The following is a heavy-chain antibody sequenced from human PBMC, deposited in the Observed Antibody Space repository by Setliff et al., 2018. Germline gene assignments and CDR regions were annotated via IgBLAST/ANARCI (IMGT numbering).Heavy chain of an antibody. Sequence: SETLSLTCTVSGGSINNYYWSWIRQSPGKGLEWIGYIDTSGSTDYNPSLKSRVTISVDTSKNQLSLKLSSVTAADAAVYYCARRDSTSYYGYSFDFWGRGTLVTVSS. CDR2: IDTSGST. V-gene: IGHV4-4*08. CDR1: GGSINNYY. D-gene: IGHD3-22*01. J-gene: IGHJ4*02. CDR3: ARRDSTSYYGYSFDF.